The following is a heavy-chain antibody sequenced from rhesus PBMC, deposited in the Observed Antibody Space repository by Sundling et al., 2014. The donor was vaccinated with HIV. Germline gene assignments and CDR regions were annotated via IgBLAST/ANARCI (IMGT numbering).Heavy chain of an antibody. V-gene: IGHV2-95*01. CDR3: ARAYGSTFDY. CDR1: GFSISTTGTG. J-gene: IGHJ4*01. CDR2: IYWNDSK. Sequence: QVTLKESGPALVKPTQTLTLTCTFSGFSISTTGTGVGWIRQPPGKALEWLASIYWNDSKYYSTSLKSRLTISKDTSKNQVVLTMTNMDPVDTATYYCARAYGSTFDYWGQGVLVTVSS. D-gene: IGHD4-4*01.